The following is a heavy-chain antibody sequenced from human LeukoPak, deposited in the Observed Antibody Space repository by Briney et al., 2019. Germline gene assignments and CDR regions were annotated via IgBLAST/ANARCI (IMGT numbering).Heavy chain of an antibody. CDR3: ARVCCYYDSGSSPNWLDP. CDR2: ICHSGST. V-gene: IGHV4-38-2*02. J-gene: IGHJ5*02. Sequence: PSETLSLTCSVSGFSISSTYCWGWVRQPPGQGLEWIGNICHSGSTYYNPSLESRVSMSLDTSKDQLSLKLISVSAADTAVYYCARVCCYYDSGSSPNWLDPWGQGTLVTVSS. D-gene: IGHD3-10*01. CDR1: GFSISSTYC.